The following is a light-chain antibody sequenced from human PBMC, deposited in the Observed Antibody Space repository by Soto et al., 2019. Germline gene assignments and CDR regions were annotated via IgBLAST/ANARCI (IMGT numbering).Light chain of an antibody. J-gene: IGKJ1*01. CDR1: QSVSSSY. CDR2: GAS. CDR3: QQYGSSPWT. Sequence: EIGVTQSPGTLSLSPGERATLSCRASQSVSSSYLAWYQQKPGQAPRLLIYGASSMATGIPDRFSGSGSGTDFTLTISRLQPEDFAVYYCQQYGSSPWTFGQGTKVEIK. V-gene: IGKV3-20*01.